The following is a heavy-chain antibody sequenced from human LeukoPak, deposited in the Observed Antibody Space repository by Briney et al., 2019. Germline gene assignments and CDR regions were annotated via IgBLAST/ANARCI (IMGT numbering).Heavy chain of an antibody. CDR2: IDHSGST. D-gene: IGHD4-11*01. J-gene: IGHJ4*02. Sequence: PSETLSLTCAVYGVSFSGYYWSWIRQPPGKGLEWIGEIDHSGSTNYNPSLKSRVTISVDTSKNQFSVNLSSVTAADTAMYYCARILYGNYPVDYWGQGTLVTVSS. V-gene: IGHV4-34*01. CDR3: ARILYGNYPVDY. CDR1: GVSFSGYY.